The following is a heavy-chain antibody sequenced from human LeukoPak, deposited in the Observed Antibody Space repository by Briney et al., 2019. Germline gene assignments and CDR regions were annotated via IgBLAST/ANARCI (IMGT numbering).Heavy chain of an antibody. V-gene: IGHV4-59*04. CDR3: ARLDCSGADACYTH. CDR1: GDSVTSYY. J-gene: IGHJ4*02. D-gene: IGHD2-15*01. CDR2: LSSARTT. Sequence: SETLSLTRSVSGDSVTSYYWNWLRQPPRKGLEWIGYLSSARTTNSPPSIRSRVLLSVDTANNHFSLNLTSLTAADTAIYYCARLDCSGADACYTHWGRGTLVTVSS.